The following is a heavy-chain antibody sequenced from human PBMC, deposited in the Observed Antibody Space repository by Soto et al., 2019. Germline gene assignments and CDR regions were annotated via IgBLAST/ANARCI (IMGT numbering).Heavy chain of an antibody. Sequence: EVQLLESGGDLVQPGGSLRLFCAASGFTFTNYAMTWVRQAPGKGLEWVSTFTTPGNTFYGDTVKGRFTISRDTSKSTLYLRKYSPRAEDTAVYYCARTDKFNSQSSGWANRFDYWGQGILVTVSS. CDR3: ARTDKFNSQSSGWANRFDY. CDR2: FTTPGNT. D-gene: IGHD6-19*01. V-gene: IGHV3-23*01. J-gene: IGHJ4*02. CDR1: GFTFTNYA.